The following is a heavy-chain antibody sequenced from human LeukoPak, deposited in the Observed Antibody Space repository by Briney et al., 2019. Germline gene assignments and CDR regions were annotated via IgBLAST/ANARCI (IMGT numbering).Heavy chain of an antibody. CDR2: ISSSSTI. J-gene: IGHJ4*02. D-gene: IGHD2-15*01. CDR1: GFTFSSYS. V-gene: IGHV3-48*01. Sequence: PGGSLGLSCAASGFTFSSYSMNWVRQAPGKGLEWVSYISSSSTIYYADSVKGRFTISRDNAKNSLYLQMNSLRAEDTAVYYCARAGSGGSFFDYWGQGTLVTVSS. CDR3: ARAGSGGSFFDY.